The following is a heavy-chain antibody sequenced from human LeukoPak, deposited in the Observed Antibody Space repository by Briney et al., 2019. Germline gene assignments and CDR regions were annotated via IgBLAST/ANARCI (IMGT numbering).Heavy chain of an antibody. Sequence: GGSLRLSCAASGFTFSSYAMSWVRQAPGKGLEWVSAISGSGGSTYYADSVKGRFTISRDNSKNTLYLQMNSLRAEDTAVYYCAKDRGSGYYLGDWFDPWGQGTLVTVSS. D-gene: IGHD3-22*01. CDR3: AKDRGSGYYLGDWFDP. V-gene: IGHV3-23*01. J-gene: IGHJ5*02. CDR2: ISGSGGST. CDR1: GFTFSSYA.